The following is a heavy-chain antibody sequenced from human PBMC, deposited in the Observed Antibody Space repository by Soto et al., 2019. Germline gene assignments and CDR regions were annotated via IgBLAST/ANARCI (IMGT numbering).Heavy chain of an antibody. Sequence: GGSLRLSCAASGFTFTRYSMNWVRQAPGKGLEWVSSISSTANYIYYGDSMKGRFTISRDNAKNSLYLEMNSLRAEDTAVYYCARESEDLTSNFDYWGQGTLVTVSS. J-gene: IGHJ4*02. CDR3: ARESEDLTSNFDY. V-gene: IGHV3-21*06. CDR1: GFTFTRYS. CDR2: ISSTANYI.